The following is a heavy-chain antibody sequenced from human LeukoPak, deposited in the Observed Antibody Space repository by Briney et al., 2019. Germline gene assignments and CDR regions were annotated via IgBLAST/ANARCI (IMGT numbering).Heavy chain of an antibody. CDR1: GFTFNDNR. V-gene: IGHV3-30*01. J-gene: IGHJ4*02. CDR3: AREGTTGSYFDH. CDR2: ISYDGSDK. Sequence: GGSLRLSCAASGFTFNDNRMHWVRQAPGKGLEWVAVISYDGSDKTHADSVKGRFTISRDNSKNTLYLQIDSLRAEDTAVYFCAREGTTGSYFDHWGQGTLVIVSS. D-gene: IGHD2-8*02.